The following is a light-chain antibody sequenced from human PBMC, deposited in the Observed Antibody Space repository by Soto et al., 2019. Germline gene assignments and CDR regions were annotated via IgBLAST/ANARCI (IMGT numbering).Light chain of an antibody. Sequence: DIQMTQSPSSVSASVGDRVTITCRASQGIGGRLAWFQQKPGKAPQLLIYRASTLQSGDPSRFSGSGSGAAFILTINSLQHEDFATYDRLQASTFPRTFGQGTKLEI. CDR2: RAS. CDR3: LQASTFPRT. V-gene: IGKV1-12*01. CDR1: QGIGGR. J-gene: IGKJ1*01.